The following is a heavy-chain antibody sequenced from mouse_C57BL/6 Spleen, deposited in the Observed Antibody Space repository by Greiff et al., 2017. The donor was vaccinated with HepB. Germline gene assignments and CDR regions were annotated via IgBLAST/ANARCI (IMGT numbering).Heavy chain of an antibody. Sequence: VQRVESGAELARPGASVKLSCKASGYTFTSYGISWVKQRTGQGLEWIGEIYPRSGNTYYNEKFKGKATLTADKSSSTAYMELRSLTSEDSAVYFCARDSMALYAMDYWGQGTSVTVSS. V-gene: IGHV1-81*01. CDR3: ARDSMALYAMDY. J-gene: IGHJ4*01. CDR2: IYPRSGNT. D-gene: IGHD1-1*02. CDR1: GYTFTSYG.